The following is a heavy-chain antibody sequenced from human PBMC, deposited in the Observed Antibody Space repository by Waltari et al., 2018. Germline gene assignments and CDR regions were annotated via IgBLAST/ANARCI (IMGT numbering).Heavy chain of an antibody. CDR2: IYTSGST. CDR1: GGSIRSYY. V-gene: IGHV4-4*07. J-gene: IGHJ6*03. D-gene: IGHD6-13*01. Sequence: QVQLQESGPGLVKPSETLSLTCTVSGGSIRSYYWSWLRQPPGKGLGWIGRIYTSGSTNYNPSLKSRVTMSVDTSKNQFSLKLSSVTAADTAVYYCARGRIAAAGTYFEYYYYYMDVWGKGTTVTVSS. CDR3: ARGRIAAAGTYFEYYYYYMDV.